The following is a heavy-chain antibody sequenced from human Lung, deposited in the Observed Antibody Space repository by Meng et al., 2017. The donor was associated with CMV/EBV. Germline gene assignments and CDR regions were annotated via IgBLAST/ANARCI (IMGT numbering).Heavy chain of an antibody. Sequence: ASVKVSXKASGYAFISYDINWVRQATGQGLEWMGWMNPNSGKTGYAQKFQGRVTTTRDISINTAYMEVSSLRSEDTAVYFCARAGGNSNYYYGMDVWGQGNXVNGSS. J-gene: IGHJ6*02. CDR2: MNPNSGKT. D-gene: IGHD4-23*01. CDR1: GYAFISYD. V-gene: IGHV1-8*03. CDR3: ARAGGNSNYYYGMDV.